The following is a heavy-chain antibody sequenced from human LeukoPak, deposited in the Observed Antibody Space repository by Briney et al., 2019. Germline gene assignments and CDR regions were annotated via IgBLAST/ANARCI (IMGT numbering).Heavy chain of an antibody. CDR2: TNSISSYV. CDR3: ARDAGMDV. J-gene: IGHJ6*02. Sequence: GGSLRLSCAASGXTFSSYTMNWVRQAPGKGLEWVSSTNSISSYVSYADSVKGRFTISRDNAKNSLYLQMNSLRAEDTAVYYCARDAGMDVWGQGTTVAVSS. V-gene: IGHV3-21*06. CDR1: GXTFSSYT.